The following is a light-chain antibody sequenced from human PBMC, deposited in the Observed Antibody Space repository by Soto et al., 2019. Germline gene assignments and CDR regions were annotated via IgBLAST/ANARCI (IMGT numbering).Light chain of an antibody. CDR1: SSDVGVYNY. CDR3: CSYAGSYTFV. V-gene: IGLV2-11*01. J-gene: IGLJ1*01. CDR2: DVS. Sequence: QSVLTQPRSVSGSPGQSVTTSCTGTSSDVGVYNYVSWYQQYPGKAPKIMIYDVSKRPSGVPDRFSGSKSDNTASLTISGLQAEDEADYYCCSYAGSYTFVFGSGTKVTV.